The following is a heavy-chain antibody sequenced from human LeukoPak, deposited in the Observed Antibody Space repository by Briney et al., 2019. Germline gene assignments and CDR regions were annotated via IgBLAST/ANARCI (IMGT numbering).Heavy chain of an antibody. CDR1: GGTFSSYA. Sequence: SVTVSCKASGGTFSSYAISWVRRAPEQGLEWMGRIIPIFGTANYAQKFQGRVTITADKSTSTAYMELSSLRSEDTAVYYCAREGSGWYVPSYMDVWGKGTTVTVSS. V-gene: IGHV1-69*06. CDR2: IIPIFGTA. D-gene: IGHD6-19*01. J-gene: IGHJ6*03. CDR3: AREGSGWYVPSYMDV.